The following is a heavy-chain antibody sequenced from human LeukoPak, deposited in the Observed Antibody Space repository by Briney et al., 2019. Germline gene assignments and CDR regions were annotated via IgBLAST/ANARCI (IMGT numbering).Heavy chain of an antibody. CDR3: ARERRGATTLFY. V-gene: IGHV3-66*01. CDR2: IYSGGST. J-gene: IGHJ4*02. Sequence: GGSLRLSCAASGFTVSSNYMSWVRQAPGERVEWVSVIYSGGSTYYADSVKGRFTISRDNTKNTLYLQMNSLRAEDTAVYYCARERRGATTLFYWGQGTLVTVSS. D-gene: IGHD1-26*01. CDR1: GFTVSSNY.